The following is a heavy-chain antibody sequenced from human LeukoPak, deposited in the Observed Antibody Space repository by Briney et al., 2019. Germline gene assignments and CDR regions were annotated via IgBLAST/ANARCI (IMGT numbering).Heavy chain of an antibody. V-gene: IGHV1-69*13. J-gene: IGHJ4*02. D-gene: IGHD2-2*01. CDR1: GGTFSSYA. CDR2: IIPIFGTA. CDR3: ARFVVVVPAAGSRVGYFDY. Sequence: GASVKVSCKASGGTFSSYAISWVRQAPGQGLEWMGGIIPIFGTANYAQKFQGRVTITADESTSTAYMELSSLRSEDTAVYYCARFVVVVPAAGSRVGYFDYWGQGTLVTVSS.